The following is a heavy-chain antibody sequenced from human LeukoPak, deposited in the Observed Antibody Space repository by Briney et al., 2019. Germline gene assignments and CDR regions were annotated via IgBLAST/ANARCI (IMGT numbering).Heavy chain of an antibody. Sequence: PSETLSLTCTVSGGAISSYYWSWIRQPPGKGLEWIGYIYYRSTNYNPSLKSRVTISVDTSKNQFSLKVSSVTAADTAVYYCASTAVSGTVDYWGQGTLVTVSS. J-gene: IGHJ4*02. CDR1: GGAISSYY. V-gene: IGHV4-59*01. D-gene: IGHD6-19*01. CDR2: IYYRST. CDR3: ASTAVSGTVDY.